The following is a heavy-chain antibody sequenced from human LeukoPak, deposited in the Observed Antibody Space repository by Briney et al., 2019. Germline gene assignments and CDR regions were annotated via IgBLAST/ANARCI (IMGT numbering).Heavy chain of an antibody. CDR3: ARERVAVVVVPAAIRFGYYYYGMDV. CDR1: GYTFSSYG. D-gene: IGHD2-2*01. CDR2: ISAYKGNT. J-gene: IGHJ6*02. Sequence: GASVKLSCKASGYTFSSYGISWVRQAPGQGLEWMGWISAYKGNTNYAQKLQGRVTMTTDTSTSTAYMELRSLRSDDTAVYYCARERVAVVVVPAAIRFGYYYYGMDVWGQGTTVTVSS. V-gene: IGHV1-18*01.